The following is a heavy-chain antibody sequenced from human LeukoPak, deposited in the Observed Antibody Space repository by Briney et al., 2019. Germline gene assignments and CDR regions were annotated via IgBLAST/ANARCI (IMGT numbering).Heavy chain of an antibody. CDR3: AKALRAYGDYTVAVRY. Sequence: PGGSLRLSCAASGFTFSSYGMHWVRQAPGKGLEWVAFIRYDGSNKYYADSVKGRFTISRDNSKNTLYLQMNSLRAEDTAVYYCAKALRAYGDYTVAVRYWGQGTLVTVSS. V-gene: IGHV3-30*02. D-gene: IGHD4-17*01. CDR2: IRYDGSNK. CDR1: GFTFSSYG. J-gene: IGHJ4*02.